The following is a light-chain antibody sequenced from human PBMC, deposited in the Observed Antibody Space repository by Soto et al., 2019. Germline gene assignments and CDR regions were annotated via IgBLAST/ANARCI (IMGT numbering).Light chain of an antibody. Sequence: IQMTQSPSSLSASVRDRVTITCRASQGIRNDLGWYQQKPGKAPKLLIHAASSLQTGVPPRFGGSASGTNFTLAISGLQAEDFATYYCQQSYITPWTFGQGTKVDIK. CDR3: QQSYITPWT. CDR1: QGIRND. J-gene: IGKJ1*01. V-gene: IGKV1-6*01. CDR2: AAS.